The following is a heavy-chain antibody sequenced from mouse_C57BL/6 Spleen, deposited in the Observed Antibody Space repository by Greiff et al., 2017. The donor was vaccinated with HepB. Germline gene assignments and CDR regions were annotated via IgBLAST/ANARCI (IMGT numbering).Heavy chain of an antibody. CDR1: GYTFTDYY. CDR2: INPNNGGT. J-gene: IGHJ3*01. CDR3: ARGRLLAWFDY. Sequence: EVQLQQSGPELVKPGASVKISCKASGYTFTDYYMNWVKQSHGKSLEWIGDINPNNGGTSYNQKFKGKATLTVDKSSSTAYMELRSLTSEDSAVDYCARGRLLAWFDYWGQGTLVTVSA. V-gene: IGHV1-26*01. D-gene: IGHD2-10*01.